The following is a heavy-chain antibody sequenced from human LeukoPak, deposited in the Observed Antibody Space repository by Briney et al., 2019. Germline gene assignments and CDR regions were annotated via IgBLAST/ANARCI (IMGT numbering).Heavy chain of an antibody. J-gene: IGHJ4*02. CDR1: GFTFNDYA. Sequence: GRSLRLSCAASGFTFNDYAMHWVRQAPGQGLELVSGISWNSGSIGYADSVKGRFTISRDNPNNPLYLQMNSLRADDTALYYCANDIVRGGDNVHWGQGTMVTVSS. V-gene: IGHV3-9*01. D-gene: IGHD2-21*01. CDR2: ISWNSGSI. CDR3: ANDIVRGGDNVH.